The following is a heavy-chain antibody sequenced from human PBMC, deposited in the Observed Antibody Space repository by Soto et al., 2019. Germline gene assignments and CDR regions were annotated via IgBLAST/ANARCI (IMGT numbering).Heavy chain of an antibody. D-gene: IGHD1-26*01. V-gene: IGHV4-59*01. CDR3: ARGHSGSYRTGEGYYYGMDV. Sequence: QVQLQESGPGLVKPSETLSLTCTVSGGSISSYYWSWIRQPPGRGLEWIGYIYYSGSTNYNPSLKSRVTISVDTSKTQVSLKLSSVTAADTAVYYCARGHSGSYRTGEGYYYGMDVWGQGTTVTVSS. J-gene: IGHJ6*02. CDR2: IYYSGST. CDR1: GGSISSYY.